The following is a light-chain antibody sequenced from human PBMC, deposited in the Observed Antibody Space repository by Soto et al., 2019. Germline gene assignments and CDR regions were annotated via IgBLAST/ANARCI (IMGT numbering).Light chain of an antibody. CDR2: DVS. CDR3: CSYAGSYTEV. V-gene: IGLV2-11*01. Sequence: QSALTQPRSVSGSPGQSVTVSCTGTSRDVGIYNYVSWYQQHPGKAPKLMIYDVSKRPSGVPDRFSGSKSGNTASLTISGLQAEDEADYYCCSYAGSYTEVFGGGTKVTVL. J-gene: IGLJ2*01. CDR1: SRDVGIYNY.